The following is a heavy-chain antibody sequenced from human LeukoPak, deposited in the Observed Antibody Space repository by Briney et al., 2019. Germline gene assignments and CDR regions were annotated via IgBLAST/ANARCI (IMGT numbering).Heavy chain of an antibody. CDR1: GGSFSGYY. D-gene: IGHD3-16*01. V-gene: IGHV4-34*01. Sequence: PSETLSLTCGVYGGSFSGYYWRCLRQPPGKGLEWIGKINHSGSTNYNPSLKSRVTISVDTSKNQFSLKLSSVTAADTAVYYCARDKVTSPHYLGQGTQVTVSS. CDR3: ARDKVTSPHY. CDR2: INHSGST. J-gene: IGHJ4*02.